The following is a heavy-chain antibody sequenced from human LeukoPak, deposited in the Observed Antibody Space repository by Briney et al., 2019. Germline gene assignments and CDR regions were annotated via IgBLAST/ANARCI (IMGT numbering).Heavy chain of an antibody. V-gene: IGHV3-53*01. CDR1: GFTVSFNY. Sequence: GGSLRLSCAASGFTVSFNYMSWVRQAPGKGLEWISVIYSGGSTYYADSVKGRSTISRDDSKNTLYLQMNSLRAEDTAIYYCARAQWRTYSYYYMDVWGKGTTVTVSS. CDR2: IYSGGST. J-gene: IGHJ6*03. D-gene: IGHD6-19*01. CDR3: ARAQWRTYSYYYMDV.